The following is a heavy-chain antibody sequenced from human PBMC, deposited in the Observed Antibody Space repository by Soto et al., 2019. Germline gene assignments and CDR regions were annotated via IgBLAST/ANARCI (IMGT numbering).Heavy chain of an antibody. CDR1: GGSISSYY. Sequence: SETLSLTCTVSGGSISSYYWSWIRQPPGKGLEWIGYIYYSGSTNYNPSLKSRVTISVDTSKNQFSLKLSSVTAADTAVYYCARDHQDYSSGWGYYYYYGMYVWGQGTTVTVSS. D-gene: IGHD6-19*01. J-gene: IGHJ6*02. V-gene: IGHV4-59*01. CDR2: IYYSGST. CDR3: ARDHQDYSSGWGYYYYYGMYV.